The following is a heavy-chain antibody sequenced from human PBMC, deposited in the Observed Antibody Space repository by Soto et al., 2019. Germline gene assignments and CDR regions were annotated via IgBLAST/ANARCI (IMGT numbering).Heavy chain of an antibody. CDR3: AIIAVAGYDAFDI. D-gene: IGHD6-19*01. Sequence: GASVKVSCTASGYTFTGYYMHWVRQAPGQGLEWMGWINPNSGGTNYAQKFQGWVTMTRDTSISTAYMELSRLRSDDTAVYYCAIIAVAGYDAFDIWGQGTMVTVSS. V-gene: IGHV1-2*04. CDR2: INPNSGGT. J-gene: IGHJ3*02. CDR1: GYTFTGYY.